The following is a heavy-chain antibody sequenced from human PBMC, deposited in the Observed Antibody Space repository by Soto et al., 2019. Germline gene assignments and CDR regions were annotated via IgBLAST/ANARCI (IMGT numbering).Heavy chain of an antibody. D-gene: IGHD2-21*02. J-gene: IGHJ4*02. CDR3: VQWRGTAGG. Sequence: EVQLVESGGGLVKPGGSLGLSCVAAGFSFSDASLDWVRQAPGKGLEWVGRIKKRVHGGTTEYAKTVKGRLTISREDSKNTLFLQRNSIKIGDAAVYYCVQWRGTAGGWGQGTLVTVSS. V-gene: IGHV3-15*07. CDR2: IKKRVHGGTT. CDR1: GFSFSDAS.